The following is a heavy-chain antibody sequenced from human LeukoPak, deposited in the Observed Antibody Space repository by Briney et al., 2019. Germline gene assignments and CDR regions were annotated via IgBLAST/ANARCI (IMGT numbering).Heavy chain of an antibody. J-gene: IGHJ4*02. CDR3: AKDQGSSSWYGYLDY. V-gene: IGHV3-23*01. Sequence: GGSLRLSCAASGFTFSSFAMSWVRQAPGKGLEWVSTISGSGGGTWYADSVKGRFAISRDNSKNTLYLQMNSLRAEDTAIYYCAKDQGSSSWYGYLDYWGQGTLVTVSS. CDR1: GFTFSSFA. CDR2: ISGSGGGT. D-gene: IGHD6-13*01.